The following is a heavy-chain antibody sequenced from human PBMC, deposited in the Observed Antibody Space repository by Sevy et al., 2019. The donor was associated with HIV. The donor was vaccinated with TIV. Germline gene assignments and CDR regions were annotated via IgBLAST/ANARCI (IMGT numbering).Heavy chain of an antibody. CDR3: AGEPSDSIAARSYAFDI. CDR1: GGTFSSYA. J-gene: IGHJ3*02. D-gene: IGHD6-6*01. CDR2: IIPIFGTA. Sequence: ASVKVSCKASGGTFSSYAISWVRQAPGQGLAWMGGIIPIFGTANYAQKFQGRVTITADESTSTAYIELSSLRCEDTAVYYCAGEPSDSIAARSYAFDIWGQGTMVTVSS. V-gene: IGHV1-69*13.